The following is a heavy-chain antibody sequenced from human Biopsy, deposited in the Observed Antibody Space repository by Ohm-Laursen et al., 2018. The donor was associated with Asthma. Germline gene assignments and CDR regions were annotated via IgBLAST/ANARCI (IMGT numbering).Heavy chain of an antibody. CDR2: ISVYNGNT. J-gene: IGHJ6*02. D-gene: IGHD3-10*01. Sequence: GASVKVSCKTSGYTFNSAGITWVRQAPGQGLKWMGWISVYNGNTKVAQKLQDRVTMITDTSTSTAYIELRSLRSDDTAVYFCARAVDYSHYYGIDVWGQGTTVTVS. CDR3: ARAVDYSHYYGIDV. V-gene: IGHV1-18*01. CDR1: GYTFNSAG.